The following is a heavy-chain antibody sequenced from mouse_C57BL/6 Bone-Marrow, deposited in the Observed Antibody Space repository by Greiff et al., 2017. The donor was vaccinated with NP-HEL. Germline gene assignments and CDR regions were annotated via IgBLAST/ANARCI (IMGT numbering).Heavy chain of an antibody. V-gene: IGHV1-26*01. CDR1: GYTFTDYY. J-gene: IGHJ3*01. D-gene: IGHD2-3*01. CDR2: INPNNGGT. Sequence: VQLQQSGPELVKPGASVKISCKASGYTFTDYYMNWVKQSHGKSLEWIGDINPNNGGTSYNQKFKGKATLTVDKSSSTAYMELRSLTSEDSAVYYCARKVYDGYLYWGQGTLVTVSA. CDR3: ARKVYDGYLY.